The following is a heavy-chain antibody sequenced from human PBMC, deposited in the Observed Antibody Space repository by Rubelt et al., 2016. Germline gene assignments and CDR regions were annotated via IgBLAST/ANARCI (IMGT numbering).Heavy chain of an antibody. CDR3: ARLFTGYLAYYYGMDV. CDR2: IIPIFGTA. D-gene: IGHD3-9*01. CDR1: GGTFSSYA. V-gene: IGHV1-69*06. J-gene: IGHJ6*02. Sequence: VKVSCKASGGTFSSYAISWVRQAPGQGLEWMGGIIPIFGTANYAQKFQGRVTITADKSTSTAYMELSSLRSEDTAVYYCARLFTGYLAYYYGMDVWGQGTTVTVSS.